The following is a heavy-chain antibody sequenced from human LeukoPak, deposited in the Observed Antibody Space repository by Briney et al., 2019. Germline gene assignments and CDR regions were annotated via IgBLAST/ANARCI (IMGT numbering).Heavy chain of an antibody. CDR3: VRSAFHAGSGNYYDY. D-gene: IGHD3-22*01. CDR1: GFTFSSYW. Sequence: GGSLRLSCAASGFTFSSYWMNWVRQAPGKGLVWVSRIASDGSSTTYADSVKGRFSISRDNAENTLYLQMNSLRVEDTAVYYCVRSAFHAGSGNYYDYWGQGTLVTVSS. CDR2: IASDGSST. V-gene: IGHV3-74*01. J-gene: IGHJ4*02.